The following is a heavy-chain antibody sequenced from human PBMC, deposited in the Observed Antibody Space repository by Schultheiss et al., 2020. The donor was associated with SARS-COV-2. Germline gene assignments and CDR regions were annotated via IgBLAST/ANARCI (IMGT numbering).Heavy chain of an antibody. Sequence: SCAASGFTFSSYAMSWVRQAPGKGLEWMGIIYPGDSDTRYSPSFQGQVTISADKSISTAYLQWNSLKASDTAMYYCARNAISAGFVDYWGQGTLVTVSS. V-gene: IGHV5-51*01. J-gene: IGHJ4*02. CDR3: ARNAISAGFVDY. D-gene: IGHD3-3*02. CDR2: IYPGDSDT. CDR1: GFTFSSYA.